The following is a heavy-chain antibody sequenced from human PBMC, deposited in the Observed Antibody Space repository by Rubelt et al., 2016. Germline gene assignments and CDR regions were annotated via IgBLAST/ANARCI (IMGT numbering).Heavy chain of an antibody. D-gene: IGHD3-22*01. CDR1: GFTFSSYA. V-gene: IGHV3-23*04. CDR2: ISGSGGIT. J-gene: IGHJ4*02. Sequence: EVQLVESGGGLVQPGGSLRLSCAASGFTFSSYAMSWVRQAPGKGLEWVSVISGSGGITYYADSVKGRFTISRDNSKNTLYLQMNSLRAEDTAVYYCAKVGYYYDSSGLDYWGQGTLVTVSS. CDR3: AKVGYYYDSSGLDY.